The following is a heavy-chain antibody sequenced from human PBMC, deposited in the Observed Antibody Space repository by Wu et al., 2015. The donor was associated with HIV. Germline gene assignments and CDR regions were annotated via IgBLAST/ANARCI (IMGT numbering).Heavy chain of an antibody. CDR3: ARDQPQYLYSSSSIDAFDI. CDR2: INPNSGGT. J-gene: IGHJ3*02. CDR1: GYTFTGYY. V-gene: IGHV1-2*02. Sequence: QVQLVQSGAEVKKPGASVKVSCKASGYTFTGYYMHWVRQAPGQGLEWMGWINPNSGGTNYAQKFQGRVTMTRDTSISTAYMELSRLRSDDTAVYYCARDQPQYLYSSSSIDAFDIWGQGTMVTVSS. D-gene: IGHD6-6*01.